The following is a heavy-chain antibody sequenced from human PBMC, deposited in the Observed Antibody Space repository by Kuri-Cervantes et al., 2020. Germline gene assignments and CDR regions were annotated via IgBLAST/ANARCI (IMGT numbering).Heavy chain of an antibody. D-gene: IGHD6-13*01. Sequence: GESLKISCAASGFTFSSYAMSWVRQAPGKGLDWVAAISYDGTSEYYADSVKGRFTVSRDSSKNTLYLQMNSLRTEDTAFYYCAKDLSGTWSFDYWGQGTLVTVSS. CDR2: ISYDGTSE. CDR1: GFTFSSYA. CDR3: AKDLSGTWSFDY. V-gene: IGHV3-30*18. J-gene: IGHJ4*02.